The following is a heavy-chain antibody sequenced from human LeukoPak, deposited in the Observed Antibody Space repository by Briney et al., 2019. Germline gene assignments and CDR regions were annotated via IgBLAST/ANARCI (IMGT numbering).Heavy chain of an antibody. J-gene: IGHJ4*02. V-gene: IGHV3-20*04. Sequence: PGGSLRLSCAASGFTFDDYGMSWVRQAPGKGLEWVSGINWNGGSTGYADSVKGRFTISRDNAKNSLYLQMNSLRAEDTAVYYCARVSRDGLGSYRCDFWGQGTLVSVSS. CDR3: ARVSRDGLGSYRCDF. D-gene: IGHD3-10*01. CDR1: GFTFDDYG. CDR2: INWNGGST.